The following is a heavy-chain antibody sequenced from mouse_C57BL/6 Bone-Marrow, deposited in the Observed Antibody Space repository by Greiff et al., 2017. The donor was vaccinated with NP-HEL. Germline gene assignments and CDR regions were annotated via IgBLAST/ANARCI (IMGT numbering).Heavy chain of an antibody. V-gene: IGHV1-64*01. J-gene: IGHJ1*03. Sequence: VKLMESGAELVKPGASVKLSCKASGYTFTSYWMHWVKQRPGQGLEWIGMIHPNSGSTNYNEKFKSKATLTVDKSSSTAYMQLSSLTSEDSAVYYCARGGLRRRLYWYFDVWGTGTTVTVSS. CDR3: ARGGLRRRLYWYFDV. CDR1: GYTFTSYW. CDR2: IHPNSGST. D-gene: IGHD2-4*01.